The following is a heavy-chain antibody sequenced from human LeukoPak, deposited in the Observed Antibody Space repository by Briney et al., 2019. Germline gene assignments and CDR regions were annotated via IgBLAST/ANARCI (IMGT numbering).Heavy chain of an antibody. CDR2: IGGSGGDS. J-gene: IGHJ6*02. CDR1: GFTFDNYA. Sequence: GGSLRLSCAASGFTFDNYAMSWVGQTPGKGLEWASAIGGSGGDSSYADSVKGRFTISRDNSKSTLYLQMNSLRAEDTAIYYCAKTLRDLEWLTGELDVWGQGTTVTVSS. D-gene: IGHD3-3*01. CDR3: AKTLRDLEWLTGELDV. V-gene: IGHV3-23*01.